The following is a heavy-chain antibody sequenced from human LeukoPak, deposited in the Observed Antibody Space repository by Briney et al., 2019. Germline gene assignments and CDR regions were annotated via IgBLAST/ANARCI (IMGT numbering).Heavy chain of an antibody. V-gene: IGHV1-8*01. CDR1: GYTFTSYD. Sequence: ASVKVSCKASGYTFTSYDINWVRQATGQGLEWMGWMNPSSGNTGYAQKFQGRVTMTRNTSISTAYMELSSLRSEDTAVYYCARGQFPTYYDFWSGYYTSGPNWFDPWGQGTLVTVSS. CDR2: MNPSSGNT. J-gene: IGHJ5*02. CDR3: ARGQFPTYYDFWSGYYTSGPNWFDP. D-gene: IGHD3-3*01.